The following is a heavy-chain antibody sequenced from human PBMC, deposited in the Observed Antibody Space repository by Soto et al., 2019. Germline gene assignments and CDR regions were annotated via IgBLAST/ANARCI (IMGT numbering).Heavy chain of an antibody. V-gene: IGHV6-1*01. CDR3: VRLIGNSWLDF. CDR1: VDSVSSSSVT. CDR2: TYYRSKWYN. J-gene: IGHJ5*01. Sequence: SQTLSLPCAMSVDSVSSSSVTWNWIRQSPSRGLEWLGRTYYRSKWYNDYAESVKSRITINPDTSKNQFSLHLNSVTPEDTAVYYCVRLIGNSWLDFWGQGTLVTVSS. D-gene: IGHD1-26*01.